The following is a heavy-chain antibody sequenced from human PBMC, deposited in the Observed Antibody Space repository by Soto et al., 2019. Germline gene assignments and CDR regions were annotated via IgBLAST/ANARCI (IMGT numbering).Heavy chain of an antibody. D-gene: IGHD2-15*01. CDR1: GFTFSSYA. J-gene: IGHJ3*02. Sequence: GGSLRLSCASSGFTFSSYAMHWVRQAPGKGLEWVAVISYDGSNKYYADSVKGRFTISRDNSKNTLYLQMNSLRAEDTAVYYCARVTGSLRTGAVDIWGQGTMVPLSS. CDR2: ISYDGSNK. V-gene: IGHV3-30-3*01. CDR3: ARVTGSLRTGAVDI.